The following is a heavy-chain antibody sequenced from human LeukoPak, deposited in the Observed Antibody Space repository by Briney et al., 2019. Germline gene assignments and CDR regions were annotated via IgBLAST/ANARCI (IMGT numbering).Heavy chain of an antibody. Sequence: QPGGSLRLSCAASGFTFSTYSMNWVRQAPGKGLEGGSYISSSGTTIYYADSVKGRFTISRDNAKNSLYLQMNSLRDEETAMYYCARDGVVGATGFGSYWGQGTLVTVSS. CDR2: ISSSGTTI. CDR1: GFTFSTYS. J-gene: IGHJ4*02. CDR3: ARDGVVGATGFGSY. V-gene: IGHV3-48*02. D-gene: IGHD1-26*01.